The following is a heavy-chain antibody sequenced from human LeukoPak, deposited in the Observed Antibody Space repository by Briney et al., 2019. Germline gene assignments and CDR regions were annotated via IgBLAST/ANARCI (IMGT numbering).Heavy chain of an antibody. CDR2: LSFSGLTT. V-gene: IGHV3-23*01. D-gene: IGHD6-13*01. J-gene: IGHJ5*02. CDR1: GFTFINYA. Sequence: GGSLRLSCAASGFTFINYAMNWVRQAPGKGLEWVSALSFSGLTTYYADPVRGRFTISRDNSKSTLYLQMNSLRAEDTAVYYCARAYSSPNWFDPWGQGTLVTVSS. CDR3: ARAYSSPNWFDP.